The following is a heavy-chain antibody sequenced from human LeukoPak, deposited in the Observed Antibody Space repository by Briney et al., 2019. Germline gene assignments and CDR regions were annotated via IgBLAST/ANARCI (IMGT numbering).Heavy chain of an antibody. CDR2: INWNGRSI. Sequence: GGSLRLSCAASGFTFSTYWMHWVRQTAGKGLEWVSGINWNGRSIGYADSVKGRFTVSRDNAKNTLYLQMNSLRAEDTAVYYCAKANVGVRGGPNYWGQGTLVTVSS. J-gene: IGHJ4*02. CDR3: AKANVGVRGGPNY. D-gene: IGHD3-10*01. CDR1: GFTFSTYW. V-gene: IGHV3-74*01.